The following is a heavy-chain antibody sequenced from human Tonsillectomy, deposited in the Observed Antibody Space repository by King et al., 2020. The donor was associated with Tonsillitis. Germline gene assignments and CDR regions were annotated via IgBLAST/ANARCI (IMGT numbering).Heavy chain of an antibody. D-gene: IGHD3-22*01. CDR2: TSYDGSNK. V-gene: IGHV3-30-3*01. CDR3: ARDQSYYDSSGYFSD. Sequence: VQLVESGGGVVQPGRSLRLSCAASGFSFSSYAMHWVRQAPGKGLEWVAVTSYDGSNKYYADFVRGRFTISRDNSKNTRYLQMNSLRAEDTAVYYCARDQSYYDSSGYFSDWGQGTMVTVSS. CDR1: GFSFSSYA. J-gene: IGHJ3*01.